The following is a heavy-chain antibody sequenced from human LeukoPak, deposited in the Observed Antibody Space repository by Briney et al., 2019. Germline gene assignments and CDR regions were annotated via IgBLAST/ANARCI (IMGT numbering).Heavy chain of an antibody. D-gene: IGHD3-22*01. CDR2: VSSSGSAK. J-gene: IGHJ3*02. CDR1: GFTFSSYE. V-gene: IGHV3-48*03. CDR3: ARDGPLRYYYDSSGALNAFDI. Sequence: PGGSLRLSCVASGFTFSSYEMTWVRQAPGEGLEWVSYVSSSGSAKYYPDSVKGRFTISRDNAKNSLYLQMNSLRAEDTAVYYCARDGPLRYYYDSSGALNAFDIWGQGTMVTVSS.